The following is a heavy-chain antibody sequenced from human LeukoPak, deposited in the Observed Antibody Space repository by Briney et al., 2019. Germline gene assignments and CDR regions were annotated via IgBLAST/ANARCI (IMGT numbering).Heavy chain of an antibody. Sequence: PGGSLGLSCAASGFTFSSYEMNWVRQAPGKGLEWVSYISSSGSTIYYADSVKGRFTISRDNAKNSLYLQMNSLRAEDTALYYCAKDGGYGSGSYYDYWGQGTLVTVSS. D-gene: IGHD3-10*01. J-gene: IGHJ4*02. V-gene: IGHV3-48*03. CDR1: GFTFSSYE. CDR3: AKDGGYGSGSYYDY. CDR2: ISSSGSTI.